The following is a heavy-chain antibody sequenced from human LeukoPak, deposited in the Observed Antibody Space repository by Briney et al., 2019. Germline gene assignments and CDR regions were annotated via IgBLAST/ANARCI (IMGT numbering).Heavy chain of an antibody. CDR2: INSDGSIT. D-gene: IGHD5-18*01. CDR1: EFTFSVYW. Sequence: GGPLTLSCAASEFTFSVYWKHWVRQAPGKGLVWVSRINSDGSITSYADSVKGRFTISRDNAKNTLYLQMNSLRAEDTAVYYCARGSGVGYRYGYDYYGMDVWGQGTTVTVSS. V-gene: IGHV3-74*01. CDR3: ARGSGVGYRYGYDYYGMDV. J-gene: IGHJ6*02.